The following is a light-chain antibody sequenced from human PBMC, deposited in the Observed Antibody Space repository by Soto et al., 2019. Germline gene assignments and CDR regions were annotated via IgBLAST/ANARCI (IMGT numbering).Light chain of an antibody. CDR3: QQYKSWPPIT. J-gene: IGKJ5*01. Sequence: TQSPAPLSSSPGERATLSCRASQTVNSRLAWYQHKPGQAPSLLIYGASTRATGVPDRFSGTGSGTEFTLTISSLKSEDYAVYYCQQYKSWPPITFGQGTRLEIK. CDR1: QTVNSR. CDR2: GAS. V-gene: IGKV3-15*01.